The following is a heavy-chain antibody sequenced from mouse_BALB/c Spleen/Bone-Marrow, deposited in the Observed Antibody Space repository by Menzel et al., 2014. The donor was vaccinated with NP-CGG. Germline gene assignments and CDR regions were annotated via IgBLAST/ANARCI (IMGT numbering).Heavy chain of an antibody. D-gene: IGHD1-2*01. CDR2: INSNGGRT. J-gene: IGHJ4*01. CDR1: GFTFXSYG. V-gene: IGHV5-6-3*01. Sequence: EVHLVESGGGLVQPGGSLKLSGAASGFTFXSYGMSWVRQTPDKRLELVATINSNGGRTYYPDSVKGRFTISRDNAKNTLYLQMSSLKSEDTAMYYCARDSLLRSLYAMDYWGQGTSVTVSS. CDR3: ARDSLLRSLYAMDY.